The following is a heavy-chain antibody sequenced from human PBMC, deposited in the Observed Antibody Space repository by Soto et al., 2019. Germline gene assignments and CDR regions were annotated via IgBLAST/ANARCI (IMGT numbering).Heavy chain of an antibody. CDR3: ACRGVIITGDYYYYGMDV. CDR1: GGSISSSSYY. CDR2: IYYSGST. D-gene: IGHD3-10*01. J-gene: IGHJ6*02. Sequence: SETLSLTCTVSGGSISSSSYYWGWIRQPPGKGLEWIGSIYYSGSTYYNPSLKSRVTISVDTSKNQFSLKLSSVTAADTAVYYCACRGVIITGDYYYYGMDVWGQGTTVTGSS. V-gene: IGHV4-39*01.